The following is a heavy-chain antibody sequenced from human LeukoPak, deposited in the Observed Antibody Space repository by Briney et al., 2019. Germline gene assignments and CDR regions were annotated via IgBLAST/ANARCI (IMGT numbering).Heavy chain of an antibody. D-gene: IGHD3-22*01. Sequence: ASVKVSCKASGYTFTSYDINWVRQATGQGLEWMGWMNPNSGNTGYAQKFQGRVTMTTDTSTSKAYMELRSLRSDDTAVYYWARSEPNYYDSSGNWFDPWGQGTLVTVSS. V-gene: IGHV1-8*01. CDR1: GYTFTSYD. CDR3: ARSEPNYYDSSGNWFDP. CDR2: MNPNSGNT. J-gene: IGHJ5*02.